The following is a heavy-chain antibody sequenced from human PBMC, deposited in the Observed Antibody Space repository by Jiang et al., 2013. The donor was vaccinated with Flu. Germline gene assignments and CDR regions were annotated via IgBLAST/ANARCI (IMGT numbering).Heavy chain of an antibody. Sequence: KPTQTLTLTCTFSGFSLSTSGMRVSWIRQPPGKALEWLARIDWDDDKFYSTSLKTRLTISKDTSKNQVVLTMTNMDPVDTATYYCARERGDIVAARGYFDYWGQGTLVTVSS. V-gene: IGHV2-70*04. CDR1: GFSLSTSGMR. CDR3: ARERGDIVAARGYFDY. CDR2: IDWDDDK. D-gene: IGHD5-12*01. J-gene: IGHJ4*02.